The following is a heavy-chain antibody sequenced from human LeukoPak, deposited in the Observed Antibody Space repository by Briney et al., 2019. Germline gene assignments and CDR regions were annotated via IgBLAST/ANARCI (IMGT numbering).Heavy chain of an antibody. Sequence: GRSLRLSCAASGFTFSSYWMSWVRQAPGKGLEWEANIKQDGSEKYYVDSVKGRFTISRDNAKNSLYLQMNSLRAEDTAVYYCARDSDYDILTGDDAFDIWGQGTMVTVSS. CDR1: GFTFSSYW. CDR2: IKQDGSEK. J-gene: IGHJ3*02. V-gene: IGHV3-7*01. CDR3: ARDSDYDILTGDDAFDI. D-gene: IGHD3-9*01.